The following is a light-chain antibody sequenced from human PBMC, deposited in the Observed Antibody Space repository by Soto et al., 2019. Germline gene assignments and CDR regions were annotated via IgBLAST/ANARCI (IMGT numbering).Light chain of an antibody. CDR2: GAS. CDR3: QHSSSSPLLT. V-gene: IGKV3-20*01. CDR1: QSVSSY. Sequence: EIVLTQSPATLSLSPGERATLSCRASQSVSSYLAWYQQKPGQAPRLLIYGASSRATGIPDRFSGSGSGTDFTLTISRLEPEDFAVYYCQHSSSSPLLTFGGGTKVDIK. J-gene: IGKJ4*01.